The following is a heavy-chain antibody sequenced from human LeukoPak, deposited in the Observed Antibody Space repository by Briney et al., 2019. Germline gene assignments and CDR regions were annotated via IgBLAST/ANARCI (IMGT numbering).Heavy chain of an antibody. V-gene: IGHV3-23*01. CDR1: GFTFSSYA. CDR3: AKSTPIQGQLGPGYFDY. J-gene: IGHJ4*02. Sequence: GGSLRLSCAASGFTFSSYAMSWVRQAPGKGLEWVSAISGSGGSTYYADSVKGRFTISRDNSKNTLYLQMNSLRAEDTAVYYCAKSTPIQGQLGPGYFDYWGQGTLVTVSS. CDR2: ISGSGGST. D-gene: IGHD6-6*01.